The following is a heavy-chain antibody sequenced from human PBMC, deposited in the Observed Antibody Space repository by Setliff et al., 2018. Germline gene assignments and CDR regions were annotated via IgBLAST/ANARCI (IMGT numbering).Heavy chain of an antibody. D-gene: IGHD6-13*01. CDR3: VKAAAGTSDMVY. Sequence: AGGSLRLSCVASGFTFSDYYMTWIRQAPGKGLEWVSYISSTSSFTNYADSVKGRFTISRDNAKNSLYLQVNSLRAEDTAVYYCVKAAAGTSDMVYWGQGTLVTVSS. CDR2: ISSTSSFT. J-gene: IGHJ4*02. V-gene: IGHV3-11*05. CDR1: GFTFSDYY.